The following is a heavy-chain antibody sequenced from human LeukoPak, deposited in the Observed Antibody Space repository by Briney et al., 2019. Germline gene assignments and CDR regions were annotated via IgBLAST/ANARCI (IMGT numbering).Heavy chain of an antibody. Sequence: GGSLRLSCAASGFTFSNYGFHWVRQAPGKGLEWVALISNDGNTKYYADSLKGRFTISRDNSKNSLYLQMNSLRAEDTAVYYCAKDRYYEIRGWFDPWGQGTLVTVSS. J-gene: IGHJ5*02. CDR2: ISNDGNTK. V-gene: IGHV3-30*18. CDR3: AKDRYYEIRGWFDP. D-gene: IGHD3-9*01. CDR1: GFTFSNYG.